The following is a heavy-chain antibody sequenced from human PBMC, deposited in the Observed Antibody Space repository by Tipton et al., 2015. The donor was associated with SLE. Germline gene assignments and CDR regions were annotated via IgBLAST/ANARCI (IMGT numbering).Heavy chain of an antibody. D-gene: IGHD6-13*01. J-gene: IGHJ4*02. CDR2: ISGSGGST. Sequence: SLRLSCASSGFTFSSYAMSWVRQAPGKGLEWVSAISGSGGSTYYADSVKGRFTISRDNSKNTLYLQMNSLRAEDTAVYYCAKTPYSSSWPFFDYWGQGTLVTVSS. V-gene: IGHV3-23*01. CDR1: GFTFSSYA. CDR3: AKTPYSSSWPFFDY.